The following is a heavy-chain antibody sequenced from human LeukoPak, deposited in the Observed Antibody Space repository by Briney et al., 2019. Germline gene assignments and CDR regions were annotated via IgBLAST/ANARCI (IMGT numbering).Heavy chain of an antibody. D-gene: IGHD6-13*01. J-gene: IGHJ3*02. Sequence: GSLRLSCAASGFTFSDYYMSWIRQAPGKGLEWVSYISSSGSTIYSADSVKGRFTISRDNAKNSLYLQMNSLRAEDTAVYYCARMNYSSSRSSLAFDIWGQGTMVTVSS. CDR2: ISSSGSTI. CDR3: ARMNYSSSRSSLAFDI. CDR1: GFTFSDYY. V-gene: IGHV3-11*01.